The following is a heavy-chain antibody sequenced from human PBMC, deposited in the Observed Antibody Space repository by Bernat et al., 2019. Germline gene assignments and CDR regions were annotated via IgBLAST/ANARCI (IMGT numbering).Heavy chain of an antibody. CDR3: ARSIAVAGSSAFDI. CDR1: GFTFSSYD. J-gene: IGHJ3*02. D-gene: IGHD6-19*01. Sequence: VQLVESGGGVVQPGRSLRLSCAASGFTFSSYDMHWVRQATGKGLEWVSAIGTAGDTYYPGSVKGRFTISRENAKNSLYLQMNSLRAGDTAVYYCARSIAVAGSSAFDIWGQGTMVTVSS. V-gene: IGHV3-13*04. CDR2: IGTAGDT.